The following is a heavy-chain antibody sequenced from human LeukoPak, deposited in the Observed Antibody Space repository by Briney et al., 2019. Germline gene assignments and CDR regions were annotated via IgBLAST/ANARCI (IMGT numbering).Heavy chain of an antibody. J-gene: IGHJ4*02. D-gene: IGHD6-19*01. CDR2: ISSSSSTI. Sequence: GGSLRLSCAASGFTFSSYGMHWVRQAPGKGLEWLSYISSSSSTIYYADSVKGRFTISRDNSKNTLYLQMNSLRAEDTAVYYCAKGGSSGWYGLYYFDYWGQGTLVTVSS. V-gene: IGHV3-48*01. CDR1: GFTFSSYG. CDR3: AKGGSSGWYGLYYFDY.